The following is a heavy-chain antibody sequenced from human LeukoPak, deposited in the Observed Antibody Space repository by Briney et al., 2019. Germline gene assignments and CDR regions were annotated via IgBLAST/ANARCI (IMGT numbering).Heavy chain of an antibody. J-gene: IGHJ4*02. CDR3: AMWGRGSYYVLDH. V-gene: IGHV1-24*01. CDR2: FDPEAGET. D-gene: IGHD3-10*01. Sequence: ASVKVSCKLFGYSLTELSIHWVRQAPGKGFEWMGGFDPEAGETSYAQQFQGRVTMTEDTSTDTGYMHLRSLTSDDTAVYFCAMWGRGSYYVLDHWGQGTLVTVPS. CDR1: GYSLTELS.